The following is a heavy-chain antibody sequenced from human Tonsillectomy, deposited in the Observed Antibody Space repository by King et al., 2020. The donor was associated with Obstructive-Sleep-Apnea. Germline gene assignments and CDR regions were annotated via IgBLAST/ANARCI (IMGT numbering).Heavy chain of an antibody. Sequence: VQLVESGGGVVQPGRSLRLSCAASGFTFSSYGMHWVRQAPGKGLEWVAVISYDGSNKYYADSVKGRFTISRDNSKNTLYLQMNSLRAEDTAVYYCAKDLSGRYSGYDFHYYSGMDVWGQGTTVTVSS. J-gene: IGHJ6*02. CDR1: GFTFSSYG. D-gene: IGHD5-12*01. CDR3: AKDLSGRYSGYDFHYYSGMDV. V-gene: IGHV3-30*18. CDR2: ISYDGSNK.